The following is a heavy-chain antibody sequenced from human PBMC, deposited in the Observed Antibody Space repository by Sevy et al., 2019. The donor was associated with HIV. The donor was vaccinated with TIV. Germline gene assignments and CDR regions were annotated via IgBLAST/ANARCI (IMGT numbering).Heavy chain of an antibody. CDR3: AGGDGHNRY. CDR2: IYYSGRT. V-gene: IGHV4-59*01. CDR1: GVSMTGYY. D-gene: IGHD1-20*01. J-gene: IGHJ4*02. Sequence: SETLSLTCSVSGVSMTGYYWSWIRKPPGKGLEWIGYIYYSGRTNYNPSFKSPVTISVDTSKSQFSLQLSSVTSADTVVYYCAGGDGHNRYWGQGTLVTVSS.